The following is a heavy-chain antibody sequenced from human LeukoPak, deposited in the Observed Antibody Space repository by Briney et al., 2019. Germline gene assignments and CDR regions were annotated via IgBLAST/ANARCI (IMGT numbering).Heavy chain of an antibody. J-gene: IGHJ4*02. CDR3: ARVRTVTIDY. V-gene: IGHV4-34*01. Sequence: SETLSLTCAVYGESFSGYYWSWIRQPPGEGLEWIGEINHSGSTNCNPSLKSRVTISVDKSKNQFSLKLSSVTAADTAVYYCARVRTVTIDYWGQGTLVTVSS. CDR1: GESFSGYY. D-gene: IGHD4-17*01. CDR2: INHSGST.